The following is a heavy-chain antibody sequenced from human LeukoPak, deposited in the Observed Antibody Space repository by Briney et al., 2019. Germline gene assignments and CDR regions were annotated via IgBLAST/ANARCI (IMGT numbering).Heavy chain of an antibody. Sequence: ASVKVSCKPSGYTFTSYDINWVRQATGQGLEWMGWMNPNSGNTGYAQKFQGRVTMTRNTSISTAYMELSSLRSEDTAVYYCARGARIAAAGLTLGYWGQGTLVTVSS. CDR2: MNPNSGNT. V-gene: IGHV1-8*01. CDR1: GYTFTSYD. CDR3: ARGARIAAAGLTLGY. J-gene: IGHJ4*02. D-gene: IGHD6-13*01.